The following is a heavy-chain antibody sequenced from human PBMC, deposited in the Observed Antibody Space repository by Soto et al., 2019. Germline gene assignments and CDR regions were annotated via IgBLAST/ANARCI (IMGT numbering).Heavy chain of an antibody. Sequence: PGESLKISCKGSGYTFTNNRVGWVRQMPGKGLEWVGIIYPGDSDTRYSPSFQGQVTISVDKSIATAYLQWSSLKASDTAMYYCGRRSEYHYGSGKYYGLDVWGQGTTVTVSS. D-gene: IGHD3-10*01. CDR2: IYPGDSDT. J-gene: IGHJ6*02. CDR3: GRRSEYHYGSGKYYGLDV. V-gene: IGHV5-51*01. CDR1: GYTFTNNR.